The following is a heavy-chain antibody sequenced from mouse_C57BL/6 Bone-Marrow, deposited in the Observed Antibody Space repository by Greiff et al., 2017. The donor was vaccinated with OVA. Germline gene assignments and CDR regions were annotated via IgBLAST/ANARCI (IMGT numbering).Heavy chain of an antibody. Sequence: QVQLQQSGADLARPGASVKMSCKASGYTFTSYTMHWVKQRPGQGLEWIGYINPSSGYTKYNQKFKDKATLTADKSSSTAYMQLSSLTSEDSAVYYCARPIYYGNYGFAYWGQGTLVTVSA. V-gene: IGHV1-4*01. CDR2: INPSSGYT. J-gene: IGHJ3*01. D-gene: IGHD2-1*01. CDR1: GYTFTSYT. CDR3: ARPIYYGNYGFAY.